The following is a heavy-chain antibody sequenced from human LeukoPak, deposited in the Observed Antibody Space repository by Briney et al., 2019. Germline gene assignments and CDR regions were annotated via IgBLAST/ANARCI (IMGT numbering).Heavy chain of an antibody. CDR3: ARLFQRNELNYYDSSGYSLGY. V-gene: IGHV1-8*03. J-gene: IGHJ4*02. CDR2: MNPNSGNT. Sequence: ASVKVSCKASGYTFTSYDINWMRQATGQGLEWMGWMNPNSGNTGYAQKFQGRITITRNTSIRTAYMELSSLRSEDTAVYYCARLFQRNELNYYDSSGYSLGYWGQGTLVTVSS. CDR1: GYTFTSYD. D-gene: IGHD3-22*01.